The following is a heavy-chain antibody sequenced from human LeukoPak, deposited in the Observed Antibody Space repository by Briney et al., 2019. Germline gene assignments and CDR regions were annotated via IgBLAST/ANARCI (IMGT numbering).Heavy chain of an antibody. CDR3: ATDPVTYSSSWSPTY. Sequence: ASVKVSCKASGYTFTGYYMHWVRQAPGQGLEWMGWINPNSGGTNYAQKFQGRVTMTRDTSISTAYMELSRLRSGGTAVYYCATDPVTYSSSWSPTYWGQGTLVTVSS. CDR1: GYTFTGYY. CDR2: INPNSGGT. V-gene: IGHV1-2*02. J-gene: IGHJ4*02. D-gene: IGHD6-6*01.